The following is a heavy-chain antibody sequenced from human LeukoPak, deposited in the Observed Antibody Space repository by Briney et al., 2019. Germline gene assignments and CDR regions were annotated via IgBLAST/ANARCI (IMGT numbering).Heavy chain of an antibody. V-gene: IGHV4-34*01. J-gene: IGHJ6*03. D-gene: IGHD6-6*01. CDR1: GGSFSGYY. CDR3: ARIMWLVRGVYYYYYMDV. Sequence: SETLSLTCAVYGGSFSGYYWSWIRQPPGKGLEWIGEINHSGSNNYNPSLKSRVTISVDTSKNQFSLKLSCVTAADTAVYYCARIMWLVRGVYYYYYMDVWGKGTTVTVSS. CDR2: INHSGSN.